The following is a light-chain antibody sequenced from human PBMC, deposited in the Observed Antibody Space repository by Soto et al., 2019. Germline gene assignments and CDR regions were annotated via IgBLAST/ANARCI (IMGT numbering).Light chain of an antibody. CDR1: QSIGDS. J-gene: IGKJ2*01. CDR3: QQYNNWPGYT. Sequence: DIQMTQSPSTLSASVGDRVTITCRASQSIGDSLAWYQQKPGKAPYLLISDVSSLERGVPSRFSGSGSGTEFTLTIRSLQSEDFAVYNCQQYNNWPGYTFGQGTKLEIK. V-gene: IGKV1-5*01. CDR2: DVS.